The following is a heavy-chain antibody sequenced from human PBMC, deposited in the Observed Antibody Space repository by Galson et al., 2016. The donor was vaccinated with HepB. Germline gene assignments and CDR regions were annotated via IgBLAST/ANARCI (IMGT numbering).Heavy chain of an antibody. D-gene: IGHD3-10*01. CDR2: IVPGSGNT. CDR1: GFTFTRSA. J-gene: IGHJ6*02. CDR3: AASDTMIRGGLDV. V-gene: IGHV1-58*01. Sequence: SVKVSCKASGFTFTRSAVQWVRQARGQRLEWIGWIVPGSGNTNYAQKFQERVTITRDISTSTAFMELTNLGSEDTGEYYCAASDTMIRGGLDVWGQGTTVTVSS.